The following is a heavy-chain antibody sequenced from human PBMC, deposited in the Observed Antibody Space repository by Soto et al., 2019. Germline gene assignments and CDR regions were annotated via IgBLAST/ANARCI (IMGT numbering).Heavy chain of an antibody. Sequence: GESLKISCAASGFPVNNNFMTWVRQAPGKGLEWVSVIYSGGNTYYADSVKGRFTISRDSAKNSLYLQMNSLRAEDTAVYYCARPRITISAVADFYYGMDVWGQGTPVTVSS. J-gene: IGHJ6*02. CDR2: IYSGGNT. D-gene: IGHD3-3*01. CDR1: GFPVNNNF. CDR3: ARPRITISAVADFYYGMDV. V-gene: IGHV3-53*01.